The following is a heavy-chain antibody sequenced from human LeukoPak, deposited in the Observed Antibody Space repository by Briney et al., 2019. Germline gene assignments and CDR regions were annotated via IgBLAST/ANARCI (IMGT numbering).Heavy chain of an antibody. CDR3: ARDAPYSSSSGFTWFDP. CDR2: ISSSSSYI. D-gene: IGHD6-6*01. CDR1: GFTLSSYS. V-gene: IGHV3-21*01. J-gene: IGHJ5*02. Sequence: GGSLRLSCAASGFTLSSYSMNWVRQAPGKGLEWVSSISSSSSYIYYADSVKGRFTISRDNAKNSLYLQMNSLRAEDTAVYYCARDAPYSSSSGFTWFDPWGQGTLVTVSS.